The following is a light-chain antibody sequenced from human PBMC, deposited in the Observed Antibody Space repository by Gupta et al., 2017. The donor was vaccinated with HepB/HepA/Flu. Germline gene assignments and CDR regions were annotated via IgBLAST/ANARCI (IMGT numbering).Light chain of an antibody. CDR1: SSNHEAAYD. CDR3: QSYDSSLYGRGYV. Sequence: QSVLTQPPSVTGAPGQRVTISFTGSSSNHEAAYDVHWNQQYQGAPPKLLIYNNNLRPSGVPERFSGSKSGTSASLAMTGLQAEDEADYYCQSYDSSLYGRGYVFGSGTKVTVL. CDR2: NNN. V-gene: IGLV1-40*01. J-gene: IGLJ1*01.